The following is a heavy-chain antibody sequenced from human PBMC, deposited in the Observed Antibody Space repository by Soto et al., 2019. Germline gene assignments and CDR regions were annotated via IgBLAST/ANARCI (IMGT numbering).Heavy chain of an antibody. Sequence: WGSLGLGCAASGFTFSSYGMSWVRQAPGSGLDWVSCISGNTAGTYYADSVKGRFTISRDNSKKTLYLQMNSLRDEDTARYYCAKDWSCSRTSCYFTHYTGHMGVWGPGTTVTVSS. J-gene: IGHJ6*01. CDR1: GFTFSSYG. CDR2: ISGNTAGT. CDR3: AKDWSCSRTSCYFTHYTGHMGV. D-gene: IGHD2-2*01. V-gene: IGHV3-23*01.